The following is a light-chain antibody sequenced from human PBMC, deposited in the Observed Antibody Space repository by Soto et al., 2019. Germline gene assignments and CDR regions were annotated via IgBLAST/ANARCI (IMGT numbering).Light chain of an antibody. CDR1: SSDVGAYNY. CDR2: DVN. Sequence: QSALTQPRSVSASPGQSVTISCTGTSSDVGAYNYVSWYQQFPGKAPKLMIYDVNKRPSGVPDRFSGFKSGNTASLTISGLQAADEADYYCCSYADPSTFVFGNGTKVTVL. V-gene: IGLV2-11*01. CDR3: CSYADPSTFV. J-gene: IGLJ1*01.